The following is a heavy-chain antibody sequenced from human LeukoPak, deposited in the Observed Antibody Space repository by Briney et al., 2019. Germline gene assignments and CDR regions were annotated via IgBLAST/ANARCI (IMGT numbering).Heavy chain of an antibody. CDR2: IYTSGST. J-gene: IGHJ3*02. CDR3: ARLMSHDAFDI. Sequence: ASETLSLTCTVSGGSISSYYWSWIRQPPGKGLEWIGYIYTSGSTNYNPSLKSRVTISVDTSKNQLSLKLSSVTAADTAVYYCARLMSHDAFDIWGQGTMVTVSS. V-gene: IGHV4-4*09. CDR1: GGSISSYY.